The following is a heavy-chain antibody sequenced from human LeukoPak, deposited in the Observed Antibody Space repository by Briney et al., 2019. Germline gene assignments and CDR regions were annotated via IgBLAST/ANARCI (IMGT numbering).Heavy chain of an antibody. D-gene: IGHD2-8*02. V-gene: IGHV3-74*01. Sequence: GGSLGLSCAASGFIVSDYWMHWVRQAPGKGLVWVSRINEDGRITGYAGSVKGRFTISRDNAKNTLYLQMNSLRAEDTAVFYCARDWGGMPFDSWGQGTLVTVSS. CDR1: GFIVSDYW. J-gene: IGHJ4*02. CDR2: INEDGRIT. CDR3: ARDWGGMPFDS.